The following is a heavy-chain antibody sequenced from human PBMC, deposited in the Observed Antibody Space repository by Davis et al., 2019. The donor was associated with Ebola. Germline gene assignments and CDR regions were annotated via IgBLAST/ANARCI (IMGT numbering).Heavy chain of an antibody. V-gene: IGHV3-23*01. CDR3: ARRGYGDDFGVKNFEH. CDR1: GFSFSSYA. CDR2: ISIIGGST. D-gene: IGHD4-17*01. Sequence: GESLKISCAASGFSFSSYAMSWVRQAPGKGLEWVSGISIIGGSTEYADSVKGRFTISRDNSKNTLYLQMNSLRAEDTAVYYCARRGYGDDFGVKNFEHWGQGTLVTVSS. J-gene: IGHJ4*02.